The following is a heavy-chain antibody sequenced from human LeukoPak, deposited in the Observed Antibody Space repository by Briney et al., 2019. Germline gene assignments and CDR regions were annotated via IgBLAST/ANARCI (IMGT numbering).Heavy chain of an antibody. D-gene: IGHD6-13*01. Sequence: SETLSLTCAVYGGSFSGYYWSWLRQPPGKGLEWIGEINHSGSTNYNPSLKSRVTISVDTSKNQFSLKLSSVTAADTAVYYCARHESSSWYNYFQHWGQGTLVTVSS. V-gene: IGHV4-34*01. CDR3: ARHESSSWYNYFQH. CDR2: INHSGST. J-gene: IGHJ1*01. CDR1: GGSFSGYY.